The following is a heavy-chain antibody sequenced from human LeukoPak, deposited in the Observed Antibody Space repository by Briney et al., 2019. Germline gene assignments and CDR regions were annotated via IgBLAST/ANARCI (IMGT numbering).Heavy chain of an antibody. D-gene: IGHD3-10*01. J-gene: IGHJ3*01. CDR2: INPNSGGT. CDR1: AYTFGGYY. CDR3: ARERFLGFGEGDFDV. Sequence: AAVKLSCKASAYTFGGYYIHWVRQAPGQGLEWMGWINPNSGGTNYSQKFQGRVTMTRDTSIRTAYMELSSLRSDDTALYYCARERFLGFGEGDFDVWGQGTMVTVSS. V-gene: IGHV1-2*02.